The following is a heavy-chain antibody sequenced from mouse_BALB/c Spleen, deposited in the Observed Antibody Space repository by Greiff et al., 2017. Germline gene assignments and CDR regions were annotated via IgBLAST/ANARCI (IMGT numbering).Heavy chain of an antibody. V-gene: IGHV5-17*02. CDR2: ISSGSSTI. CDR3: ARYREDYFDY. J-gene: IGHJ2*01. Sequence: EVQLVESGGGLVQPGGSRKLSCAASGFTFSSFGMHWVRQAPEKGLEWVAYISSGSSTIYYADTVKGRFTISRDNPKNTLFLQMTSLRSEDTAMYYCARYREDYFDYWGQGTTLTVSS. CDR1: GFTFSSFG.